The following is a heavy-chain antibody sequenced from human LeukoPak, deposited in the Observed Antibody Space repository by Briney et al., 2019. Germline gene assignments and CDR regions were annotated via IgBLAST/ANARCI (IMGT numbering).Heavy chain of an antibody. J-gene: IGHJ6*04. CDR3: ARGPRGSGSYPSQYFGMDV. V-gene: IGHV4-34*01. CDR2: INHSGST. Sequence: SETLSLTCAVYGGSFSGYYWSWIRQPPGKGLEWIGEINHSGSTNYNPSLKSRVTISVDTSKNQFSLKLSSVTAADTAVHYCARGPRGSGSYPSQYFGMDVWGKGTTVTVSS. CDR1: GGSFSGYY. D-gene: IGHD3-10*01.